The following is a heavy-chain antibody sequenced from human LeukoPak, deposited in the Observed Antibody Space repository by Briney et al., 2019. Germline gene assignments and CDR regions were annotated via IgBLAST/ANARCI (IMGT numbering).Heavy chain of an antibody. CDR3: ASYHY. CDR1: GFTFSTYW. D-gene: IGHD2-2*01. V-gene: IGHV3-7*02. CDR2: IKEDGSET. Sequence: PGGSLRLSCAASGFTFSTYWMSWVRQAPGKGLEWVANIKEDGSETSYVDSVKGRFTISRDSAKNSLYLQMSGLRAEDTDVYYCASYHYWGQGTLVTVSS. J-gene: IGHJ4*02.